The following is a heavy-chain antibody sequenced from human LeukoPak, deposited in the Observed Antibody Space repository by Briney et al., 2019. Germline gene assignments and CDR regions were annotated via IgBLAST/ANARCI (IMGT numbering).Heavy chain of an antibody. Sequence: ASVRVSCKASGYTFTSYAINWVRQAPGQGLEWMGWINTNTGNPTYAQGFTGRFVFSLDTSVSTAYLQISSLKAEDTAVYYCARGGGIAAAGIFDYWGQGTLVTVSS. CDR2: INTNTGNP. CDR3: ARGGGIAAAGIFDY. CDR1: GYTFTSYA. V-gene: IGHV7-4-1*02. D-gene: IGHD6-13*01. J-gene: IGHJ4*02.